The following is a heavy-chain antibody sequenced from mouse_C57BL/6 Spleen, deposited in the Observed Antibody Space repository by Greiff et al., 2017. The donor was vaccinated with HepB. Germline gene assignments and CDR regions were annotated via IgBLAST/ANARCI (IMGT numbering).Heavy chain of an antibody. Sequence: VQLQQSGPELVKPGASVKISCKASGYAFSSSWMNWVKQRPGKGREWIGRIYPGDGDTNYNGKFKGKATLTADKSSSTAYMQLSSLTSEDSAVYFCGALYYFDYWGQGTTLTVSS. CDR1: GYAFSSSW. CDR3: GALYYFDY. CDR2: IYPGDGDT. V-gene: IGHV1-82*01. J-gene: IGHJ2*01.